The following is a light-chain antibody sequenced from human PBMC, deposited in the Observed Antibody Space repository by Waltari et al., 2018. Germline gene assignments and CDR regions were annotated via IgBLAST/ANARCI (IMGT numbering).Light chain of an antibody. CDR1: QSVRGN. V-gene: IGKV3-15*01. J-gene: IGKJ4*01. Sequence: EIVMTQSPATLSVSPGERATLSCRASQSVRGNLAWYQQKPGQAPRLLIYGASTRATGVPARFSGSGSGTEFTLTISSLQSEDFAVYYCQQYDSWPPGITFGGGTKVEFK. CDR2: GAS. CDR3: QQYDSWPPGIT.